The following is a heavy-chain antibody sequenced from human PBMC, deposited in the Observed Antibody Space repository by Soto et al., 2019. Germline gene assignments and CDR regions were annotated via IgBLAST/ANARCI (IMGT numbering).Heavy chain of an antibody. CDR1: GFTFSSYA. Sequence: GGSLRLSCAASGFTFSSYAMSWVRQAPGKGLEWVSAISGSGGSTYYADSVKGRFTISRDNSKNTLYLQMNSLRAEDTAVYYCAKSPELLWFGELLLQFDYWGQGTLVTVSS. V-gene: IGHV3-23*01. CDR2: ISGSGGST. J-gene: IGHJ4*02. CDR3: AKSPELLWFGELLLQFDY. D-gene: IGHD3-10*01.